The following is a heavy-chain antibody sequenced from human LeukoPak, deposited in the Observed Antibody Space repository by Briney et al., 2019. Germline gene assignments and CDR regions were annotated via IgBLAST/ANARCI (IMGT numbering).Heavy chain of an antibody. Sequence: SETLSLTCTVSGGSISSSSYYWGWIRQPPGKGRVWIGSIYYTGSTYYNPSLKSRVTISVDTSKNQFSLKLSSVTAADTAVYYCARRYSYSSRPDYWGQGTLVAVSS. CDR3: ARRYSYSSRPDY. D-gene: IGHD6-19*01. CDR1: GGSISSSSYY. J-gene: IGHJ4*02. V-gene: IGHV4-39*01. CDR2: IYYTGST.